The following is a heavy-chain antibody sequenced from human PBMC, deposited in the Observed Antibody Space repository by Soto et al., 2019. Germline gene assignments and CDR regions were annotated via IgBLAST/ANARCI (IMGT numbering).Heavy chain of an antibody. CDR1: GFPFRNFA. CDR3: ARADLLWDSFDL. J-gene: IGHJ4*02. Sequence: EVQLLESGGDLVQPGGSLKLSVAASGFPFRNFAMAWVRQAPGKGLEWVSIISNSGSSTYHGDSVKGRFTTSRDNSKGTLSLHMRGVRIDDTAVYFCARADLLWDSFDLWGQGTLVTVSS. D-gene: IGHD2-2*01. V-gene: IGHV3-23*05. CDR2: ISNSGSST.